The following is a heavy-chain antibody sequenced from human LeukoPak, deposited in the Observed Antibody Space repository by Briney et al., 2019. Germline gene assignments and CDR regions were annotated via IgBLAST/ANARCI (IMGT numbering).Heavy chain of an antibody. CDR2: IYYSGST. Sequence: PSETLSLTCTVSGGSISSSSYYWGWIRQPPGKGLEWVGSIYYSGSTYYNPSLKSRVTISVDTSKNQFSLKLRSVTAADTAVYYCARVQKGDYYDTSDSFVKYVFDIWGQGTMVTVSS. CDR1: GGSISSSSYY. D-gene: IGHD3-22*01. V-gene: IGHV4-39*07. CDR3: ARVQKGDYYDTSDSFVKYVFDI. J-gene: IGHJ3*02.